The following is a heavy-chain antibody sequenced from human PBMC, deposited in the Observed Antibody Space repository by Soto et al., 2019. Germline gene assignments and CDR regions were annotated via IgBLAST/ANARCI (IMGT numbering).Heavy chain of an antibody. D-gene: IGHD6-19*01. J-gene: IGHJ4*02. CDR3: ARTIAVAVYFDY. Sequence: QVQLQESGPGLVKPSETLSLTCTVSGGSISSYYWSWIRQPPGKGLEWIGYIYYSGSTNYNPSLKSRVTISVDTSKNQFSLKLSSVTAADTAVYYCARTIAVAVYFDYWGQGTLVTVSS. V-gene: IGHV4-59*01. CDR2: IYYSGST. CDR1: GGSISSYY.